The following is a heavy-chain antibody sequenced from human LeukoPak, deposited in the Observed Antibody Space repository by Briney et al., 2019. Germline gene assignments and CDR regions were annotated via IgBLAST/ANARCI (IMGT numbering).Heavy chain of an antibody. Sequence: KPSETLSLTCTISGGSVSDYYWSWIRQSPGKGLEWIGYIYHTGSTSYSPSLKSRVTISADTSQNQLSLKLSSVTAADTAVYYCASRKLGNDYWGQGTLVTVSS. J-gene: IGHJ4*02. D-gene: IGHD7-27*01. CDR2: IYHTGST. CDR3: ASRKLGNDY. V-gene: IGHV4-59*02. CDR1: GGSVSDYY.